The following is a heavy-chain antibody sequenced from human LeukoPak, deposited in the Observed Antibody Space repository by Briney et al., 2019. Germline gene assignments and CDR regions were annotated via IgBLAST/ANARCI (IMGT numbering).Heavy chain of an antibody. Sequence: PSETLSLTCAVYGGSFSGYYWSWIRQPPGKGLEWIGEINHSGSTNYNPSLKSRVTISVDTSKNQFSLKLSSVTAADTAVYYCARQADGNSGYGLYYYYYYYMDVWGKGTTVTISS. J-gene: IGHJ6*03. D-gene: IGHD5-12*01. CDR1: GGSFSGYY. V-gene: IGHV4-34*01. CDR3: ARQADGNSGYGLYYYYYYYMDV. CDR2: INHSGST.